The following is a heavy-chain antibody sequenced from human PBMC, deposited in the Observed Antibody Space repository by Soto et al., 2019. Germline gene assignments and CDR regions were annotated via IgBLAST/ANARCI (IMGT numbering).Heavy chain of an antibody. Sequence: SETLSLTCTVSGGSISSYYWSWIRQPPGKGLEWIGYIYYSGSTNYNPSLKSRVTISVDTSKNQFSLKLSSVTAADTAVYYCARETAMVQFDDWGQGTLVTVSS. CDR2: IYYSGST. CDR1: GGSISSYY. D-gene: IGHD5-18*01. J-gene: IGHJ4*02. V-gene: IGHV4-59*01. CDR3: ARETAMVQFDD.